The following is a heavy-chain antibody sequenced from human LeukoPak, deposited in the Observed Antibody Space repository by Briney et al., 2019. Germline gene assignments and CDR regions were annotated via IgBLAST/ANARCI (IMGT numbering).Heavy chain of an antibody. D-gene: IGHD1-14*01. J-gene: IGHJ3*02. V-gene: IGHV1-2*06. Sequence: ASVKVSCKASGYTFTGYYMHWVLQAPGQGLEWVGRINPNSGDTNYAQKFQGRVTMTRDTSISTVYMELTGLRSDDTAVYYCARDVSGISSATDTFDMWGQGTVVTVSS. CDR1: GYTFTGYY. CDR3: ARDVSGISSATDTFDM. CDR2: INPNSGDT.